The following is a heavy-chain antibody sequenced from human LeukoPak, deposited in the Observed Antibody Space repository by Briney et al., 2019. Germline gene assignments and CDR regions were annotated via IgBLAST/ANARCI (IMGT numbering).Heavy chain of an antibody. Sequence: PGTSLRLSCAASGSTFRNYGMHWVRQAPGKGLEWVASIRTDGGEKYHADSVQGRFSISRDNSKNTLYLQMDSLRAEDTALYYCARIGYSTSWANFDYWGQGTLVAVSS. CDR3: ARIGYSTSWANFDY. V-gene: IGHV3-33*01. CDR1: GSTFRNYG. D-gene: IGHD6-13*01. CDR2: IRTDGGEK. J-gene: IGHJ4*02.